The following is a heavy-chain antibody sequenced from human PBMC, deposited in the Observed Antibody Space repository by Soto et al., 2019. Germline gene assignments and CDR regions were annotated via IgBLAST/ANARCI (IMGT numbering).Heavy chain of an antibody. CDR3: AKDWWQLRFDY. D-gene: IGHD2-15*01. Sequence: ASVKVSCKASGYTFTSYYMHWVRQAPGQGLEWMGIINPSGGSTSYAQKFQGRVTMTRDTSTSTVYMELSSLRAEDTAVYYCAKDWWQLRFDYWGQGTLVTVSS. CDR2: INPSGGST. CDR1: GYTFTSYY. J-gene: IGHJ4*02. V-gene: IGHV1-46*01.